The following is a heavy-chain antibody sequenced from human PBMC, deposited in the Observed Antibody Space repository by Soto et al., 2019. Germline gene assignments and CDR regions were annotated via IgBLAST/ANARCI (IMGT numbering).Heavy chain of an antibody. CDR2: KPYTGSP. Sequence: SETLFLTCSVSGDSFSRGSYHWSWIRQPPGKGLEWIGFKPYTGSPDYNPSLKSRVVISIDRSKNQFSLKLSSVTATDTAVYFCAKVGWGGDSWGQGTLVTVSS. D-gene: IGHD7-27*01. CDR1: GDSFSRGSYH. V-gene: IGHV4-61*01. CDR3: AKVGWGGDS. J-gene: IGHJ4*02.